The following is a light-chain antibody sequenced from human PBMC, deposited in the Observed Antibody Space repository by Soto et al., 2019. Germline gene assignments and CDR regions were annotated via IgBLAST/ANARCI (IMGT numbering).Light chain of an antibody. V-gene: IGKV1-39*01. CDR3: QQSYSTLT. CDR2: AAS. J-gene: IGKJ3*01. CDR1: QSISSY. Sequence: DLQMTQSPSSLSASVGDRVTITCRTSQSISSYLNWYQQKPGKAPQLLIYAASSLQSGVPSRFSGSGSGTDFTLNISSLQPEDFATYYCQQSYSTLTFGPGTKVDIK.